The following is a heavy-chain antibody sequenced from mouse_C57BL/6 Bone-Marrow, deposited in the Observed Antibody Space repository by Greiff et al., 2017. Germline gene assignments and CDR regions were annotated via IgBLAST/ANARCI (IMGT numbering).Heavy chain of an antibody. V-gene: IGHV1-53*01. CDR1: GYTFTSYW. CDR2: INPSNGGT. J-gene: IGHJ2*01. D-gene: IGHD2-3*01. CDR3: ARGRGYDGDYFDY. Sequence: VQLQQSGTELVKPGASVKLSCKASGYTFTSYWMHWVKQRPGQGLEWIGNINPSNGGTNYNEKFKSKATLTVDKSSSTAYMQLSSLTSEDSAVYYCARGRGYDGDYFDYWGQGTTLTVSS.